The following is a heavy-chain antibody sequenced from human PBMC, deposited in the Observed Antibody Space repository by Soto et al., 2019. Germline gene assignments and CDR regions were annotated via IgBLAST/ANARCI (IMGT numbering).Heavy chain of an antibody. Sequence: QVQLVESGGGVVQPGRSLRLSCAASGFTFSNYGMHWARQAPGKGLEWVAAILYDGSNKYYTDSVKGRFTISRDNYKNTLYMQMNSLRAEDTAVDYCAGGTYYFDYTGQGTVVTVSS. J-gene: IGHJ4*02. V-gene: IGHV3-33*01. CDR3: AGGTYYFDY. CDR2: ILYDGSNK. D-gene: IGHD1-26*01. CDR1: GFTFSNYG.